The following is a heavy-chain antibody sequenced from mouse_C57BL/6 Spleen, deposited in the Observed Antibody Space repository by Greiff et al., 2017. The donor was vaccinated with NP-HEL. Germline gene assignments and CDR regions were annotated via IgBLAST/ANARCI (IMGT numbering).Heavy chain of an antibody. CDR3: ARGDGYPSY. Sequence: QVQLKQSGAELVRPGASVKLSCKASGYTFTDYYINWVKQRPGQGLEWIARIYPGSGNTYYNEKFKGKATLTAEKSSSTAYMQLSSLTSEDSAVYFCARGDGYPSYWGQGTSVTVSS. J-gene: IGHJ4*01. CDR2: IYPGSGNT. V-gene: IGHV1-76*01. D-gene: IGHD2-3*01. CDR1: GYTFTDYY.